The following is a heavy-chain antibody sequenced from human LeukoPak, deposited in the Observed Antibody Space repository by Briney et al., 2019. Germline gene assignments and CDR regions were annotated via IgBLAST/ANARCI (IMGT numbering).Heavy chain of an antibody. J-gene: IGHJ5*02. CDR2: VYYGGSP. Sequence: SETLSLTCTVSGGSISSSDYYWGWIRQPPGRGLGWVVRVYYGGSPYYNPSLKSRLNIYYDTSKNQFSLKLTSVTAADTAVYYCARHLANVRWGVDTRWFDPWGQGTLVTVSS. CDR1: GGSISSSDYY. V-gene: IGHV4-39*01. CDR3: ARHLANVRWGVDTRWFDP. D-gene: IGHD3-10*02.